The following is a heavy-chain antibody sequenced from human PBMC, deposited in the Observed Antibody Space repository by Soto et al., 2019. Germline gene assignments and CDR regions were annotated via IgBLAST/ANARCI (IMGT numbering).Heavy chain of an antibody. Sequence: QVQLVQSGAEVKKPGASVKVSCTASGYTFTGYYMHWVRQAPGQGLEWMGWIKPNSGGTKYAQKFQGWVTMTRDTSISTAYMDLSRLRSDDTAVYYCARLCHAYYFDYWGQGTLVTVSS. CDR2: IKPNSGGT. CDR3: ARLCHAYYFDY. J-gene: IGHJ4*02. CDR1: GYTFTGYY. V-gene: IGHV1-2*04.